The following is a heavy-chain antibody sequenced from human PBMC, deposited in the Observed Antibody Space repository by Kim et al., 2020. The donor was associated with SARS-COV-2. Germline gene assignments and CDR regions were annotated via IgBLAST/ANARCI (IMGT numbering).Heavy chain of an antibody. CDR1: GFTFSSYA. CDR3: AKARSALLLWFGDERAPPNDAFDI. V-gene: IGHV3-23*01. J-gene: IGHJ3*02. CDR2: ISGSGGST. D-gene: IGHD3-10*01. Sequence: GGSLRLSCAASGFTFSSYAMSWVRQAPGKGLEWVSAISGSGGSTYYADSVKGRFTISRDNSKNTLYLQMNSLRAEDTAVYYCAKARSALLLWFGDERAPPNDAFDIWGQGTMVTVSS.